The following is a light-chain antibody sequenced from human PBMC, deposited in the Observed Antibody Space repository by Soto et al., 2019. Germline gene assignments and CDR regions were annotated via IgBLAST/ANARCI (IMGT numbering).Light chain of an antibody. V-gene: IGLV1-44*01. CDR1: SSNIGSNT. J-gene: IGLJ1*01. Sequence: QSVLTQSPSASGTPGQGVTISCFGSSSNIGSNTVDWYQQFPGTAPKLLIYSNIKRPSGVPDVFSGSKSVSSASLAIRGLQSEDEADYFCATWDGSLCAYVFGTGTNGTVL. CDR3: ATWDGSLCAYV. CDR2: SNI.